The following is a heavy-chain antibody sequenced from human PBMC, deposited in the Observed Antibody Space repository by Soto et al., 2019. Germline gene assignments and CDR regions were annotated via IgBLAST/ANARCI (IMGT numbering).Heavy chain of an antibody. V-gene: IGHV1-18*01. J-gene: IGHJ4*02. Sequence: QVQLVQSGAEVKKPGASVKVSCKASGYTFTSYGMGWVRQAPGQGLEWMGWISAYNGNTNYAQKLQGRITMTTDTSTSTGYMDLRSLRSDDSAVYYCARDTGSYALDSWGQGALVTVSS. D-gene: IGHD1-26*01. CDR1: GYTFTSYG. CDR2: ISAYNGNT. CDR3: ARDTGSYALDS.